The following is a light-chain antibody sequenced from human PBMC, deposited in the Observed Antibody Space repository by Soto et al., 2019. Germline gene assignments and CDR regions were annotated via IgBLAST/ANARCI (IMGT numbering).Light chain of an antibody. CDR2: DTT. CDR3: LLSYSGTHWV. V-gene: IGLV7-46*01. J-gene: IGLJ3*02. CDR1: TGAVTSGNY. Sequence: QAVVTQASSLTVSPGGTVTLTCGSSTGAVTSGNYPSWFQQKPGQAPRTLIYDTTNKQSWTPARFSGSLLGSKAALTLAGAQTDDEADYYCLLSYSGTHWVFGEGTKLTVL.